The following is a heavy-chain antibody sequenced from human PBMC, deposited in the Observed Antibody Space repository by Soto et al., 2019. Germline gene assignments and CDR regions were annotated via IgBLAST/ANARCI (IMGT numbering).Heavy chain of an antibody. CDR2: ISGSGGST. CDR3: AKDQWNYDYYNWFDP. J-gene: IGHJ5*02. Sequence: GGSLRLSCAASGFTFSSYAMSWVRQAPGKGLEWVSAISGSGGSTYYADSVKGRFTISRDNSKNTLYLQMNSLRAEDTAVYYCAKDQWNYDYYNWFDPWGQGTMVTVYS. V-gene: IGHV3-23*01. CDR1: GFTFSSYA. D-gene: IGHD3-3*01.